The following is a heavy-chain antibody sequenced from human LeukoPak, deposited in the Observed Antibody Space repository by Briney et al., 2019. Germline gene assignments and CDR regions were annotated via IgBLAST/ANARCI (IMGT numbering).Heavy chain of an antibody. CDR1: GGTFSSYA. J-gene: IGHJ4*02. Sequence: SVKVSCKASGGTFSSYAISWVRQAPGQGHEWMGGIIPIFGTANYAQKFQGRVTITTDESTSTAYMELSSLRSEDTAVYYCARGDVNYYDSSGYSYWGQGTLVTVSS. V-gene: IGHV1-69*05. D-gene: IGHD3-22*01. CDR3: ARGDVNYYDSSGYSY. CDR2: IIPIFGTA.